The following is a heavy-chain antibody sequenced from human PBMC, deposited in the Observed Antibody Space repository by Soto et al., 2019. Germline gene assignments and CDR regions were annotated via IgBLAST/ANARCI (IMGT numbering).Heavy chain of an antibody. CDR1: EFTFSNYA. CDR3: GNGYGFGYQSPLDY. CDR2: INAGGDTA. Sequence: GVSLILSCIASEFTFSNYAMSWVRQKPGKGLEWVSSINAGGDTAYYPESVKGKCTISSDQARNSLYLQMHSLRPEATAVYYCGNGYGFGYQSPLDYWGQGTLVTVSS. V-gene: IGHV3-23*01. D-gene: IGHD5-12*01. J-gene: IGHJ4*02.